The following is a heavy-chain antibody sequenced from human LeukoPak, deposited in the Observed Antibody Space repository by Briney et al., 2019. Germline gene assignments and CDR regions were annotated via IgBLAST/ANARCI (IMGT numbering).Heavy chain of an antibody. J-gene: IGHJ4*02. CDR2: INPYSGTT. CDR1: AYTFTAYY. V-gene: IGHV1-2*02. Sequence: ASVKVSCKTSAYTFTAYYIHWVRQATGQGLEWMGWINPYSGTTNYAQNFQGRVTMTRDTSISTAYMELSSLISDDTAVYFCARGGTAEYYIYFAYWGQGSLVIVSS. CDR3: ARGGTAEYYIYFAY. D-gene: IGHD2/OR15-2a*01.